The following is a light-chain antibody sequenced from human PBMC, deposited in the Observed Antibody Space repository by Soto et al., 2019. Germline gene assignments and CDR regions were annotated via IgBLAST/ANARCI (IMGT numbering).Light chain of an antibody. CDR3: SSYTTRSTYV. J-gene: IGLJ1*01. CDR1: SRDIGFFNY. CDR2: EVT. Sequence: SALTDPASVSGSPGQSITISFTGTSRDIGFFNYVSWYQQFPGNAPKLIIFEVTNRPSGVSNRFSASKSGNTASLTISGLQAEDGADYYCSSYTTRSTYVFGTGTKVTVL. V-gene: IGLV2-14*01.